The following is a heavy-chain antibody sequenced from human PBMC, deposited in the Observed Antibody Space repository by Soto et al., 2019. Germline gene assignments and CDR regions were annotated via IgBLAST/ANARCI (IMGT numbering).Heavy chain of an antibody. CDR3: ARGVGRSSWTSFDS. CDR2: IYISENT. D-gene: IGHD6-13*01. V-gene: IGHV4-4*07. J-gene: IGHJ4*02. Sequence: PSETLSLTCTVSGGSISSDYWSWIRQPAGKGLEWIGRIYISENTHYNPSLRSRVSMSLGTSKNQLSLNLSSVTAADTAVYYCARGVGRSSWTSFDSWGQGTLVTVSS. CDR1: GGSISSDY.